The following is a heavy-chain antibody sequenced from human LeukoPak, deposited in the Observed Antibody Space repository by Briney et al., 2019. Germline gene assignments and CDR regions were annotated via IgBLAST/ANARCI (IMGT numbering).Heavy chain of an antibody. Sequence: SSVKVSCKASGRTFSSYAISWVRQAPGQGLEWMGGIIPIFGTANYAQKFQGRVTITTDESTSTAYMELSSLRSEDTAVYYCAAPTGRNYYDSSGYYMDVWGKGTTVTVSS. V-gene: IGHV1-69*05. J-gene: IGHJ6*03. CDR2: IIPIFGTA. D-gene: IGHD3-22*01. CDR1: GRTFSSYA. CDR3: AAPTGRNYYDSSGYYMDV.